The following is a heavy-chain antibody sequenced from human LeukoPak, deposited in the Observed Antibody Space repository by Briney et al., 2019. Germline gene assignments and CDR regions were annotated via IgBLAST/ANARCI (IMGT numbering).Heavy chain of an antibody. J-gene: IGHJ6*03. V-gene: IGHV4-34*01. D-gene: IGHD1-1*01. CDR2: INHSGST. Sequence: PSETLSLTCAVYGGSFSGYYWSWIRQPPGKGLEWIGEINHSGSTNYNPSLKSRVTISVDTSKNQFSLKLSSVTAADTAVYYCAYMGTYYYYYMDVWGKGTTVTISS. CDR1: GGSFSGYY. CDR3: AYMGTYYYYYMDV.